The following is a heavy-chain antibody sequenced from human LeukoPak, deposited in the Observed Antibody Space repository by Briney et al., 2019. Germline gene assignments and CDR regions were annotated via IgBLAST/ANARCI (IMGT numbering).Heavy chain of an antibody. Sequence: ASVTVSCKASGYTFTSYDINWVRQATGQGLEWMGWMNPNSGNTGYAQKFQGRVTITRNTSISTAYMELSSLRSEDTAVYYCARRKYSAYDLFDYWGQGTLVTVSS. CDR2: MNPNSGNT. J-gene: IGHJ4*02. D-gene: IGHD5-12*01. CDR3: ARRKYSAYDLFDY. V-gene: IGHV1-8*03. CDR1: GYTFTSYD.